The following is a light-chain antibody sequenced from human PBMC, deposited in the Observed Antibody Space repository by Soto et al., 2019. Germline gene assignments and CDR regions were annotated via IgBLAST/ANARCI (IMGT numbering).Light chain of an antibody. V-gene: IGLV1-51*01. Sequence: QAVLTQPPSVSAAPGQKATISCSGSSSDIGNNYASWYQQLPGTAPKLLIYDNNKRPSGIPDRFSGSKSGTSGTLDITGLQTGDEADYYCATWDGSLTGEVFGGGTKLTVL. CDR2: DNN. CDR3: ATWDGSLTGEV. CDR1: SSDIGNNY. J-gene: IGLJ2*01.